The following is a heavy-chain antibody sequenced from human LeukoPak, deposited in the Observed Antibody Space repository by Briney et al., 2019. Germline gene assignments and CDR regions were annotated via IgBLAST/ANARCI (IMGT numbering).Heavy chain of an antibody. V-gene: IGHV1-2*02. CDR3: ARGSRRIAAAGTVWFDP. J-gene: IGHJ5*02. CDR2: VNPNSGGT. Sequence: ASVKVSCKASGYTSTGYYMHWVRQAPGQGLEWMGWVNPNSGGTNYAQKFQGRVTMTRDTSISTAYMELSRLRSDDTAVYYCARGSRRIAAAGTVWFDPWGQGTLVTVSS. CDR1: GYTSTGYY. D-gene: IGHD6-13*01.